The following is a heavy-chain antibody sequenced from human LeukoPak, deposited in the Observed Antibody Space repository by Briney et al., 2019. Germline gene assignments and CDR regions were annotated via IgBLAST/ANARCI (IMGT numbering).Heavy chain of an antibody. CDR1: GGSFSGYY. V-gene: IGHV4-34*01. D-gene: IGHD1-14*01. J-gene: IGHJ2*01. CDR3: ARAGIWGAWYFDL. CDR2: INHSGST. Sequence: SETLSPTCAVYGGSFSGYYWSWIRQPPGKGLEWIGEINHSGSTNYNPSLKSRVTISVDTSKNQFSLQLNSVTPEDTAVYYCARAGIWGAWYFDLWGRGTLVTVSS.